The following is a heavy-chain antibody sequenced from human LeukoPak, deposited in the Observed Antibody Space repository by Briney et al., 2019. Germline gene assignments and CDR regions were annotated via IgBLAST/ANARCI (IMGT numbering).Heavy chain of an antibody. D-gene: IGHD6-13*01. Sequence: PSETLSLTCTVSGGSINSALYYWAWIRQTPEQQLEWIGSVSHDGIAKYSPSLGGRVSLSADTSKNAFFMEVHSVTAADSAIYYCARARYIESGKAAAAPTWYYYYYMDVWGKGTTVTVSS. CDR2: VSHDGIA. CDR3: ARARYIESGKAAAAPTWYYYYYMDV. J-gene: IGHJ6*03. CDR1: GGSINSALYY. V-gene: IGHV4-39*01.